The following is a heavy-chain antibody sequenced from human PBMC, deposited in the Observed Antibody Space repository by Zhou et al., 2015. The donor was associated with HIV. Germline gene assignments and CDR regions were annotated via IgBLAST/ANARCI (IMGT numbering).Heavy chain of an antibody. V-gene: IGHV1-69*01. J-gene: IGHJ6*03. D-gene: IGHD4-17*01. CDR2: IIPIFGTA. CDR3: ASKVYGDYVTYLGNYYYYMDV. Sequence: QVQLVQSGAEVKKPGSSVKVSCKASGGTFSSYAISWVRQAPGQGLEWMGGIIPIFGTANYAQKFQGRVTITADESTSTAYMELSSLRSEDTAVYYCASKVYGDYVTYLGNYYYYMDVWGKGTTVTVSS. CDR1: GGTFSSYA.